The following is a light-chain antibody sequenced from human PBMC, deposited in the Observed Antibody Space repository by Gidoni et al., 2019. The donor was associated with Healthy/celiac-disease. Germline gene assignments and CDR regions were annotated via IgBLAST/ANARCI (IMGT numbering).Light chain of an antibody. CDR1: QGISSY. CDR2: AAS. Sequence: DIQLTQSPSFLSASVGDRVTITCRASQGISSYLAWYQQKPGKAPKLLIYAASTVQSGVPSRFSGSGSGTEFTLTISSLQPEDFATYYCQQLNSYPGFGPGTKVDIK. J-gene: IGKJ3*01. CDR3: QQLNSYPG. V-gene: IGKV1-9*01.